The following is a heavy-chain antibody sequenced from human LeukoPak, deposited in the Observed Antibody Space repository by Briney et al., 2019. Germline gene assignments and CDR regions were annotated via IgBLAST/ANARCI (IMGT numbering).Heavy chain of an antibody. Sequence: PSQTLSLTCTVSGGSISSGSYYWSWIRQPAGKGLEWIGRIYTSGSTNYNPSLKSRVTISVDTSKNQFSLKLSSVTAADTAVYYCARDPLKLGYCSSTSCSDAFDIWGHGTMVTVSS. D-gene: IGHD2-2*01. J-gene: IGHJ3*02. V-gene: IGHV4-61*02. CDR2: IYTSGST. CDR1: GGSISSGSYY. CDR3: ARDPLKLGYCSSTSCSDAFDI.